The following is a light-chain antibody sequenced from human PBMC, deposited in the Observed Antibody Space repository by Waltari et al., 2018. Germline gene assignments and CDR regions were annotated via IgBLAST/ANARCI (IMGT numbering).Light chain of an antibody. J-gene: IGLJ1*01. CDR2: QDT. CDR3: QAWDSTTANYV. Sequence: SYELTQPPSVSVPPGQTASMTCSGDRLGDKYACWYQQKPAQYPVLVIYQDTKRPSRVPEGFSGSKSGNTATLTISGTQAMDEADYYCQAWDSTTANYVFGPGTKMTVL. CDR1: RLGDKY. V-gene: IGLV3-1*01.